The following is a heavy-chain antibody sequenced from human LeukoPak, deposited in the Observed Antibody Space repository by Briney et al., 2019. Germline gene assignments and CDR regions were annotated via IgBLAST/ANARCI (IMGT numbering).Heavy chain of an antibody. Sequence: ASVKVSCKASGITIAGYDVHWVRQAPGQGLEWMGWINPNSGGTYCAQKFQGRVTMTRDTSISTAYMELSRLRSDDTAVYYCARVGITMVRGTTPVNWFDPWGQGTLVTVSS. CDR3: ARVGITMVRGTTPVNWFDP. CDR2: INPNSGGT. V-gene: IGHV1-2*02. D-gene: IGHD3-10*01. CDR1: GITIAGYD. J-gene: IGHJ5*02.